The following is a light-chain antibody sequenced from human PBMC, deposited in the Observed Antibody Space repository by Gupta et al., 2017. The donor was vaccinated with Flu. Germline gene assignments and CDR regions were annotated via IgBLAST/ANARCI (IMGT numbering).Light chain of an antibody. V-gene: IGLV3-1*01. CDR3: QAWANSAVV. J-gene: IGLJ2*01. CDR1: NLGNKY. Sequence: TCSGNNLGNKYVCWYQQKPGQSPILVMYQDNKRPSGIPERFSGSNSGNTATLTISGTQALDEADYYCQAWANSAVVFGGGTKLAVL. CDR2: QDN.